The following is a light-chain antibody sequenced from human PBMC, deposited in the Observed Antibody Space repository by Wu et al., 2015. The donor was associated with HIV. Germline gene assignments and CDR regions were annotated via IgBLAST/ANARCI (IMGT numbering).Light chain of an antibody. J-gene: IGKJ1*01. V-gene: IGKV3D-20*01. CDR2: DGS. CDR1: QTISSNS. CDR3: QQFDTSPWT. Sequence: EVVLTQSPATLSLSPGERATLSCGASQTISSNSLVRYQQRRGLAPRLLIFDGSIRATGIPDRFSGSGSGTDFTLTISRLEPEDFAVYYCQQFDTSPWTFGQGTKVEIK.